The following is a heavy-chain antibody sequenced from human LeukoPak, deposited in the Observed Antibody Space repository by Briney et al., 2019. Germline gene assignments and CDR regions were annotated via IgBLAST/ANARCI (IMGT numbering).Heavy chain of an antibody. V-gene: IGHV3-23*01. D-gene: IGHD2-8*01. CDR3: AKDVRRCNGACT. CDR2: ISASGGDT. Sequence: GGSLRLSCAASGFSFSTYSFSWVRQAPGKGLEWVSGISASGGDTFYADSVKGRFTIFRDNSKNTLSLQMNSLRVEDTAIYYCAKDVRRCNGACTWGQGTLVTVSS. J-gene: IGHJ5*02. CDR1: GFSFSTYS.